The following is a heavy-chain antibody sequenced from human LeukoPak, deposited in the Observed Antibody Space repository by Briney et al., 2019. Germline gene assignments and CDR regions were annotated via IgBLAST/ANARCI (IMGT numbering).Heavy chain of an antibody. CDR3: ARDTITFGAVNFRFNI. CDR1: GYSITRGYF. Sequence: PSETLSLTCTVSGYSITRGYFWGWIRQSPGKGLEWIASMFHSGSTYYNPSLKSRVTMSVDTSKNQFSLKLSSVTAADTAVYYCARDTITFGAVNFRFNIWGHGTMVTVSS. D-gene: IGHD3-16*01. CDR2: MFHSGST. V-gene: IGHV4-38-2*02. J-gene: IGHJ3*02.